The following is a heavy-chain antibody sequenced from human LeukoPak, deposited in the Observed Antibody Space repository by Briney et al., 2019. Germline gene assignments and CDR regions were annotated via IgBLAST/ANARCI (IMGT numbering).Heavy chain of an antibody. CDR1: GGSISNYY. J-gene: IGHJ4*02. V-gene: IGHV4-59*01. CDR3: ARDAYNYGPWYFDY. Sequence: SETLSLTCTVSGGSISNYYWTWIRQPPGKGLEWIGYIYYSGSTNYNPSLNSRVTISVDTSKNQFSLKLSSVTAADTAVYYCARDAYNYGPWYFDYWGQGILVTVSS. CDR2: IYYSGST. D-gene: IGHD3-10*01.